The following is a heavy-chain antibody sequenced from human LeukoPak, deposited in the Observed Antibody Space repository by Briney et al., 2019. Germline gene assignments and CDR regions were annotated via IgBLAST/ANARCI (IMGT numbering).Heavy chain of an antibody. CDR2: IKSKADGEIT. CDR3: GTALRWDFRDFGVT. CDR1: GFTFNSSG. V-gene: IGHV3-15*01. Sequence: GGSLRLSCAASGFTFNSSGMHWVRQAPGQGLEWICGIKSKADGEITDYSAHVKGSFTISRDDSKNCMYLQMNSLKTEDTAIYYCGTALRWDFRDFGVTWGKGTLVTVSS. D-gene: IGHD3-16*01. J-gene: IGHJ4*02.